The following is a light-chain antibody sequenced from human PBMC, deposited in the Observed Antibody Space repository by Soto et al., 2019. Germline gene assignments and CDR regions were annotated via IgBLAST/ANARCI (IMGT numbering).Light chain of an antibody. V-gene: IGLV1-51*01. CDR3: GTWDSSLSAHWV. CDR2: DNN. Sequence: QSVLTQPPSVSAAPGQKVTISCSGSSSNIGNNYVSWYQQLPGTAPKLLIYDNNKRPSGITDRFSGSKSGTSATLGITGLQTGDEADYYCGTWDSSLSAHWVFGGGTKLTVL. J-gene: IGLJ3*02. CDR1: SSNIGNNY.